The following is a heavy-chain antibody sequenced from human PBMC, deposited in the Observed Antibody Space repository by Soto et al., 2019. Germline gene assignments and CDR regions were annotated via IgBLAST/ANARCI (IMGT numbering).Heavy chain of an antibody. CDR1: GFTFGNYW. Sequence: GGSLRLSCAASGFTFGNYWMHWVRQAPGKGLVWVSRISDYGRINYADSVKDRFIISRDDARSELYLQLNDLRVEDTATYYCARGGLEPFDHWGQGALVTVYS. D-gene: IGHD1-1*01. J-gene: IGHJ4*02. V-gene: IGHV3-74*01. CDR2: ISDYGRI. CDR3: ARGGLEPFDH.